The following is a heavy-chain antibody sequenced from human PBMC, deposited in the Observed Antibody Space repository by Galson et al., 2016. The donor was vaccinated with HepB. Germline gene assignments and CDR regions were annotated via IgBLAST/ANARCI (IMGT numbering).Heavy chain of an antibody. Sequence: SLRLSCAASGFIFSVYNMNWARQAPGKGLEWIARITSSSDTMYYADSVKGRFTISRDNAKNSLHLEMNSLRDEDTAVYYCARDDYFRLGYWGQGTLVTVSS. CDR2: ITSSSDTM. V-gene: IGHV3-48*02. D-gene: IGHD3-16*01. J-gene: IGHJ4*02. CDR3: ARDDYFRLGY. CDR1: GFIFSVYN.